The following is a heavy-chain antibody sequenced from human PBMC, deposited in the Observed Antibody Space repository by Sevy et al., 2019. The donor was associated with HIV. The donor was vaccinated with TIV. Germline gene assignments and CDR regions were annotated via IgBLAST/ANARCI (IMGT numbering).Heavy chain of an antibody. CDR3: ARVADYYYGMDV. Sequence: GESLKISCAASGFTFSDHYMDWVRQAPGKGLEWVGRTRNKANSYTTEYAATVKGRFTISRDDSKNSLYLKMNSLKTEDTAVYYCARVADYYYGMDVWGQGTTVTVSS. V-gene: IGHV3-72*01. CDR2: TRNKANSYTT. CDR1: GFTFSDHY. J-gene: IGHJ6*02.